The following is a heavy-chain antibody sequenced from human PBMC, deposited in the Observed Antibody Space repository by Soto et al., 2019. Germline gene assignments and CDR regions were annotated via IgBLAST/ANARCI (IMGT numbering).Heavy chain of an antibody. CDR3: ARAAYDSSGWYFYYYGMDV. V-gene: IGHV6-1*01. D-gene: IGHD6-19*01. J-gene: IGHJ6*02. CDR1: GDSVSSNSAA. Sequence: PSQTLSLTCAISGDSVSSNSAAWNWIRQSPSRGLEWLGRTYYRSKWYNDYAVSVKSRITINPDTSKNQFSLQLNSVTPEDTAVYYCARAAYDSSGWYFYYYGMDVWGQGTTVTAP. CDR2: TYYRSKWYN.